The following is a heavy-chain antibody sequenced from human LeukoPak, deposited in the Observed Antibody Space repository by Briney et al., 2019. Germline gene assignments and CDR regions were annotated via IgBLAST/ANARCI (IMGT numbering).Heavy chain of an antibody. CDR2: INHSGST. V-gene: IGHV4-34*01. Sequence: SETLSLTCAVYGGSFSGYYWSWIRQPPGKGLEWIGEINHSGSTNYNPSLKSRVTISVDTSKNQFSLKLSSVTAADTAVYYCARIISGWYSAFDIWGQGTMVTVSS. CDR3: ARIISGWYSAFDI. D-gene: IGHD6-19*01. CDR1: GGSFSGYY. J-gene: IGHJ3*02.